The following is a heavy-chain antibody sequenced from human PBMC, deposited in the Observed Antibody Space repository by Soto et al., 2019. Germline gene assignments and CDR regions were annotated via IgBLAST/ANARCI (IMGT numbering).Heavy chain of an antibody. Sequence: QAQLVQSGAEVKKPGSSVKVSCTACGGTFGNHAISWVRQAPGQGLEWMGGIIPVLGVGDNAQKFQGRVTITADTSTNTAYMELSSLRSEDTAHYYCAREAGYSYGYVFDYWGQGTLVIVSS. CDR1: GGTFGNHA. D-gene: IGHD5-18*01. J-gene: IGHJ4*02. CDR2: IIPVLGVG. V-gene: IGHV1-69*09. CDR3: AREAGYSYGYVFDY.